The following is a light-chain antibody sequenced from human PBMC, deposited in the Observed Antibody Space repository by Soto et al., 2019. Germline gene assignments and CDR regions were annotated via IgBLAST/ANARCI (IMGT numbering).Light chain of an antibody. CDR2: GAS. J-gene: IGKJ1*01. Sequence: EIVLTQSPDTLSLSPGERATLSCRASQSVSSSYLAWYRQKPGQAPRLVIFGASSRATGIPDRFSGSGSGTDFTLIINRLEPEDFAVYYCQQYGASPRTFGQGTKVDIK. CDR1: QSVSSSY. CDR3: QQYGASPRT. V-gene: IGKV3-20*01.